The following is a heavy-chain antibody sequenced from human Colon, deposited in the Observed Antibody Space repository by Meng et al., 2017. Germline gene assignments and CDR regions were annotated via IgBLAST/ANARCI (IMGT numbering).Heavy chain of an antibody. V-gene: IGHV3-73*01. D-gene: IGHD5/OR15-5a*01. Sequence: GESLKISCTSSGFTFRASTIHWVRQASGKGLEWLGRIRSKPKGYATTYAASVEGRFTISRDDSNNTAYLHMNSLRTDDTAVYYCSSRWDIVSMISEEAFDIWGQGTMVTVSS. CDR1: GFTFRAST. J-gene: IGHJ3*02. CDR3: SSRWDIVSMISEEAFDI. CDR2: IRSKPKGYAT.